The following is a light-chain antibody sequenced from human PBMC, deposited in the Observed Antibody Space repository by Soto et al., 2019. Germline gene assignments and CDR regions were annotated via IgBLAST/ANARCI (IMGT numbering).Light chain of an antibody. CDR3: QQYNDWPLT. V-gene: IGKV3-15*01. CDR2: GAS. Sequence: ETVLTQSPGTLSLSPGERATLSCRASQSVSSSSLAWYQQRPGQAPRLLIYGASSRATGVPARFSGSGSGTEFTLTISSLQSEDFAVYYCQQYNDWPLTFGGGTKVEIK. CDR1: QSVSSS. J-gene: IGKJ4*02.